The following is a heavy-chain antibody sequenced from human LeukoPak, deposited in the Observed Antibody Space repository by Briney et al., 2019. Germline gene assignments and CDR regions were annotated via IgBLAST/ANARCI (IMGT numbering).Heavy chain of an antibody. CDR2: INPNSGGT. Sequence: ASVKVSCKASGYTFTGHYMHWVRQAPGQGLEWMGWINPNSGGTNYAQKFQGRVTMTRDTSISAAYMELSRLRSDDTAVYYCAREIQLWTDGLGYWGQGTLVTVSS. J-gene: IGHJ4*02. CDR1: GYTFTGHY. CDR3: AREIQLWTDGLGY. D-gene: IGHD5-18*01. V-gene: IGHV1-2*02.